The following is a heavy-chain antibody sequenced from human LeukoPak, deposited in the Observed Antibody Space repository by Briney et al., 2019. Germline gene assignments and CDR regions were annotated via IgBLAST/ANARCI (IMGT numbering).Heavy chain of an antibody. CDR1: GGSISSGGYS. Sequence: PSETLSLTCAVSGGSISSGGYSWSWIRQPPGKGLEWIGYIYHSGSTYYNPSLKSRVTISVDRSKNHFSLQLSSVTAADAAVYYCARGRTTSAPWGQGTLVTVSS. J-gene: IGHJ5*02. CDR2: IYHSGST. D-gene: IGHD1-1*01. V-gene: IGHV4-30-2*01. CDR3: ARGRTTSAP.